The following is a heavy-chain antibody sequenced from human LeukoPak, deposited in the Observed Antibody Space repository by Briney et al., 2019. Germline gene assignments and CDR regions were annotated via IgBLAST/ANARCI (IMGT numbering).Heavy chain of an antibody. CDR2: IYFTGNT. CDR1: GGPFRSSSYY. J-gene: IGHJ4*02. V-gene: IGHV4-39*01. D-gene: IGHD2-2*03. Sequence: PSETLSLTCAVYGGPFRSSSYYWGWIRQPPGKGLEWIGSIYFTGNTYYNPSLKTRVTISIDTSKNQFSLNLSSVTATDTAMYYCTSGYFVHTFDFWGQGPLVTVSS. CDR3: TSGYFVHTFDF.